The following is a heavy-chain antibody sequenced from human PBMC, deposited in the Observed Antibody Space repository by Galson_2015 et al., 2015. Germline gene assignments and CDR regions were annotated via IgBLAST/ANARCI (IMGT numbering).Heavy chain of an antibody. J-gene: IGHJ4*02. V-gene: IGHV3-21*01. CDR1: GFTFSNYH. Sequence: SLRLSCAASGFTFSNYHMNWVRQAPGKGLEWVSSISSRSDYIYYAGSVKGRFTISRDNAKSSLYLQMNGLRVEDTAVYYCVKVLSQWLVLGGVDYWGQGTLVTVSS. CDR2: ISSRSDYI. D-gene: IGHD6-19*01. CDR3: VKVLSQWLVLGGVDY.